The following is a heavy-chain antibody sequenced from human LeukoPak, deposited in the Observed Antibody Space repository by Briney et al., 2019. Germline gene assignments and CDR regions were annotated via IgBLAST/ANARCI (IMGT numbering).Heavy chain of an antibody. J-gene: IGHJ6*03. D-gene: IGHD3-3*01. Sequence: SETLSLTCTVSGYSISSGYYWGWIRQPPGKGLEWIGSIYHSGSTYYNPSLKSRVTISVDTSKNQFSLKLSSVTAADTAVYYCARQGYYDFWSALLRDYYYYMDVWGKGTTVTVSS. CDR1: GYSISSGYY. V-gene: IGHV4-38-2*02. CDR2: IYHSGST. CDR3: ARQGYYDFWSALLRDYYYYMDV.